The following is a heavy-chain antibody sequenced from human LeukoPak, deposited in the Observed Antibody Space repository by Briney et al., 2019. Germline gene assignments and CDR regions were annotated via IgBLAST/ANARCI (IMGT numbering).Heavy chain of an antibody. J-gene: IGHJ1*01. D-gene: IGHD4-17*01. CDR1: GGSISGGGYY. Sequence: SQTLSLTCTVSGGSISGGGYYWSWIRQHPGKGLEWIGYIYYSGSTYYNPSLKSRVTISVDTSKNQFSLKLSSVTAADTAVYYCARLHYGDYGSYFQHWGQGTLVTVSS. CDR2: IYYSGST. CDR3: ARLHYGDYGSYFQH. V-gene: IGHV4-31*03.